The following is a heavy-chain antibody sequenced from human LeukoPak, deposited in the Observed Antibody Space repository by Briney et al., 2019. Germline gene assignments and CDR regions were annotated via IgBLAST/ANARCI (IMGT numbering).Heavy chain of an antibody. CDR1: GFTFDNYA. CDR3: AKDLYDSSGYYLDY. J-gene: IGHJ4*02. CDR2: ISWNSGSI. V-gene: IGHV3-9*01. Sequence: GRSLKVSCKASGFTFDNYAMHWVRQAPGQGLEWISGISWNSGSIGYAEYLKGRFTISRDNAKNSLYLQMNSLRAEDTALYYCAKDLYDSSGYYLDYWGQGTLVTVSS. D-gene: IGHD3-22*01.